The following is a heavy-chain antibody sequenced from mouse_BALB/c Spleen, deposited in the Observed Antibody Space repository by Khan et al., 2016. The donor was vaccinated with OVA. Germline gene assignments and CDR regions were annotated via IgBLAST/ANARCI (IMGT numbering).Heavy chain of an antibody. J-gene: IGHJ2*01. CDR2: ISYSGRT. CDR1: GYSITSDYA. Sequence: EVQLQESGPGLVKPSQSLFPTCTVTGYSITSDYAWNWIRQFPGNKLEWMGYISYSGRTSYNPSLKSRISITRDTSKNQFFLQLNSVTTEDTATYYSVSWVTITTVVATDIDYWGQGTTLTVSS. D-gene: IGHD1-1*01. CDR3: VSWVTITTVVATDIDY. V-gene: IGHV3-2*02.